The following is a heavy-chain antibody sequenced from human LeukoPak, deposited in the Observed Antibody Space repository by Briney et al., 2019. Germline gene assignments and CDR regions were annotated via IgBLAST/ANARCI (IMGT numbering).Heavy chain of an antibody. Sequence: SQTLSLTCAISGDSVSSNSAAWNWIRQSPSRGLEWLGRTYYRSKWYNDYAVSVKSRITINPDTSKNQFSLQLNSVTPEDTAVYYCAKADTYYDSSGYWSYYYGMDVWGQGTTVTVSS. CDR3: AKADTYYDSSGYWSYYYGMDV. J-gene: IGHJ6*02. CDR1: GDSVSSNSAA. V-gene: IGHV6-1*01. D-gene: IGHD3-22*01. CDR2: TYYRSKWYN.